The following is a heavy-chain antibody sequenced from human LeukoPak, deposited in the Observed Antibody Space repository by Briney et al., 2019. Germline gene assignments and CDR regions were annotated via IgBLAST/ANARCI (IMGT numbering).Heavy chain of an antibody. Sequence: PSETLSLTCTVSGGSISSSSYYWGWIRQPPGKGLEWIGSIYYSGSTYYNPSLKSRVTISVDTSKNQFSLKLSSVTAADTAVYYCARQGYGGYVVWFDPWGQGTLVTVSS. V-gene: IGHV4-39*01. J-gene: IGHJ5*02. CDR1: GGSISSSSYY. D-gene: IGHD4-17*01. CDR2: IYYSGST. CDR3: ARQGYGGYVVWFDP.